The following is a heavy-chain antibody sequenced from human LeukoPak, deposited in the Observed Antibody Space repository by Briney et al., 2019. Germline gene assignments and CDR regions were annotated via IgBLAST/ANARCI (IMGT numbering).Heavy chain of an antibody. J-gene: IGHJ3*01. CDR2: ISSTSPSI. CDR1: GFTFSSHP. CDR3: ARGFRAFDF. Sequence: TGGSLRLSCAASGFTFSSHPMNWVRQAPGKGLEWVSSISSTSPSIYHADSVKGRFTITRDNTKNSLTLQMNSLRAEDTAVYYCARGFRAFDFWAQGTVVTVSS. V-gene: IGHV3-21*01.